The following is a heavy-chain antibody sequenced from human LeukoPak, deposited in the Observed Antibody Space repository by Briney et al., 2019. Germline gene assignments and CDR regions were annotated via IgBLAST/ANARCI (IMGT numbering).Heavy chain of an antibody. D-gene: IGHD6-6*01. CDR2: ISGGSSYI. CDR3: ARGCGMAARGMCFDY. V-gene: IGHV3-21*01. J-gene: IGHJ4*02. CDR1: GFTFSIYG. Sequence: GGSLRLSCAASGFTFSIYGMHWVRQAPGKGLEWVSSISGGSSYIYYADSVKGRFTISRDAPKNSLYLQMNSLRAEDTAVYYCARGCGMAARGMCFDYWGQGTLVTVSS.